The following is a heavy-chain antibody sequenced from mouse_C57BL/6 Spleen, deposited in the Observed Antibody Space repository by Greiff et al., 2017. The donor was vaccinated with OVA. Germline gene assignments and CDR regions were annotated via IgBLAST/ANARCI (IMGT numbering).Heavy chain of an antibody. Sequence: QVQLKQSGAELVKPGASVKMSCKASGYTFTSYWITWVKQRPGQGLEWIGDIYPGSGSTNYNEKFKSKATLTVDTSSSTAYMQLSSLTSEDSAVYYCARQSYYSNDYWGQGTTLTVSS. CDR2: IYPGSGST. V-gene: IGHV1-55*01. D-gene: IGHD2-5*01. J-gene: IGHJ2*01. CDR1: GYTFTSYW. CDR3: ARQSYYSNDY.